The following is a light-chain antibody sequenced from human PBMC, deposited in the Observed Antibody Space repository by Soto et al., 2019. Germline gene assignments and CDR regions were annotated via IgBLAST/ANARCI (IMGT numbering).Light chain of an antibody. Sequence: DIQLTQSPSVLSASVGDTVTITCRASQALSNYLAWYQQKPGKAPDLLIYSASTLQSGVPSRFSGSGSETEFSLTIRALQPEDFVTYYWQQLSRYPLTFGGGTKVDIK. J-gene: IGKJ4*01. CDR1: QALSNY. CDR3: QQLSRYPLT. V-gene: IGKV1-9*01. CDR2: SAS.